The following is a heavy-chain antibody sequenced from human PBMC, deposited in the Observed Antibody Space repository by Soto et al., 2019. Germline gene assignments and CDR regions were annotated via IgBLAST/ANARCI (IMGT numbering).Heavy chain of an antibody. CDR2: VDPNGGGS. CDR3: GTWVDYGDFEGFDF. D-gene: IGHD4-17*01. Sequence: ASVKVSCKTSGYSFTDYKLHWVRQAPGQGLEWMGWVDPNGGGSNSAQKFQGSVTMTWDTSITTAYLDLTRLTTNDTATYFCGTWVDYGDFEGFDFWGQGTLVTVSS. CDR1: GYSFTDYK. J-gene: IGHJ4*02. V-gene: IGHV1-2*04.